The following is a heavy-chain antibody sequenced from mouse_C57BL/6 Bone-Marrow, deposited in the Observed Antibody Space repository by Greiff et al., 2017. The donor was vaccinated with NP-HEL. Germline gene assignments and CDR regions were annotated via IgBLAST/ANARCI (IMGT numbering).Heavy chain of an antibody. CDR3: ARSYYGSAFDY. D-gene: IGHD1-1*01. J-gene: IGHJ2*01. V-gene: IGHV1-69*01. CDR1: GYTFTSYW. Sequence: QVQLQQPGAELVMPGASVKLSCKASGYTFTSYWMHWVKQRPGQGLEWIGEIDPSDSYTNSNQKFKGKSTLTVDKSSRSAYMQLSSLTSEDSAVYYCARSYYGSAFDYWGQGTTLTVSS. CDR2: IDPSDSYT.